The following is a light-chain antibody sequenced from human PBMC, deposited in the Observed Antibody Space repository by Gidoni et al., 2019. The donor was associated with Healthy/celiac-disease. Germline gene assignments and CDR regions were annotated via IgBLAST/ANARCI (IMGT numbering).Light chain of an antibody. CDR2: YAA. CDR1: QSMGSS. V-gene: IGKV6-21*01. J-gene: IGKJ4*01. CDR3: HQSSSLPLT. Sequence: ENVLTEAPAFQSVTPKEKVTITCRASQSMGSSFHWYQQKPDQAPKLLIKYAAQSFSGVPSRFSGSGSGTDFTLTINSLEADDSATYYCHQSSSLPLTFGGGTKVEIK.